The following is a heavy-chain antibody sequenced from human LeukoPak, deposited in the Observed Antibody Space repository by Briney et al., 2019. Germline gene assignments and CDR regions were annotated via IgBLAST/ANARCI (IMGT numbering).Heavy chain of an antibody. CDR3: ARGPQAYCGGDCDDERSSFYYAMDV. Sequence: PSETLSLTCTVSGGSISSGSYYWSWIRQPAGKGLEWIGRIYTSGSTNYNPSLKSRVTISVDTSKNQFSLRLTSVTAADTAVYYCARGPQAYCGGDCDDERSSFYYAMDVWGQGTTVTVSS. J-gene: IGHJ6*02. CDR1: GGSISSGSYY. CDR2: IYTSGST. V-gene: IGHV4-61*02. D-gene: IGHD2-21*02.